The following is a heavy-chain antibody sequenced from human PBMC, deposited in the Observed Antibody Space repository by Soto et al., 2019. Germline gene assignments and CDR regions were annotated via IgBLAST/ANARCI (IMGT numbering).Heavy chain of an antibody. Sequence: QVQLQESGPRLVKPSETLSLTCTVSGDSISSNYWSWLRQPPGKGLEWIGYIYYSGSTNYNPSLKSPVTISVDTPKNQFSLKLTSVTAADTAVYYCARGVATIGPWGQGTLVTVSS. CDR1: GDSISSNY. D-gene: IGHD5-12*01. CDR2: IYYSGST. J-gene: IGHJ5*02. CDR3: ARGVATIGP. V-gene: IGHV4-59*01.